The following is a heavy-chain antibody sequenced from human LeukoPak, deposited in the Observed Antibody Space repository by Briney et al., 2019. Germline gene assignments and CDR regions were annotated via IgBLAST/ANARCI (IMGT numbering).Heavy chain of an antibody. CDR2: IRPGDSNI. J-gene: IGHJ5*02. D-gene: IGHD5-18*01. V-gene: IGHV5-51*01. CDR3: LRIPSAANPPNWFDP. Sequence: GESLKISCQGSGYNFINYWIAWVRQMPEKGLEWMGIIRPGDSNIRYNPSFQGQVTISADKSINTAYLQWSSLKASDSAIYFCLRIPSAANPPNWFDPWGQGTLVTVSS. CDR1: GYNFINYW.